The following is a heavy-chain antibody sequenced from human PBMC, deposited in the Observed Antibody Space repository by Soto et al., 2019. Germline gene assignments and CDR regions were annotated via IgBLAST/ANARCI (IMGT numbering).Heavy chain of an antibody. CDR2: IYWNDDK. J-gene: IGHJ5*02. CDR1: GFSLRTSGVG. D-gene: IGHD6-19*01. Sequence: GSGPTLVNPTQTLTLTCIFSGFSLRTSGVGVGWIRQPPGKALEWLGFIYWNDDKRYSPSLKSRLTITKDTSKNQVVLTMTNMDPVDTAAYYCAKSGSSGWYGWFDPWGQGTLVTVSA. CDR3: AKSGSSGWYGWFDP. V-gene: IGHV2-5*01.